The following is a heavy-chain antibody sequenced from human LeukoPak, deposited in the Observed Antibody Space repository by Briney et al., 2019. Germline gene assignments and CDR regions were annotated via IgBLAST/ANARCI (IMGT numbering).Heavy chain of an antibody. CDR1: GYSFTSYW. D-gene: IGHD2-15*01. CDR3: ASRLGSLLTGGWFDP. CDR2: IYPGDADT. Sequence: GESLKISCKGSGYSFTSYWVGWVRQMPGKGLEWMGIIYPGDADTRYSPSFQGQVTISADKSISTAYLPWSSLKAPDPAMYSCASRLGSLLTGGWFDPWGQGTLVTVSS. V-gene: IGHV5-51*01. J-gene: IGHJ5*02.